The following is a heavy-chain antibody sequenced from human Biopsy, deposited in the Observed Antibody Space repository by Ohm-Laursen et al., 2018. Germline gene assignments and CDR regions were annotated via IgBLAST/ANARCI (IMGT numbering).Heavy chain of an antibody. J-gene: IGHJ6*02. CDR1: GFTFDDYA. V-gene: IGHV3-9*01. D-gene: IGHD1-1*01. Sequence: SLRLSCAAFGFTFDDYAMHWVRQAPGKGLEWVSGISWHSGSRGYADSVKGRFTISRDNAKKLLYLQMNSLKAEDTALYYCAKDVRVKVQLDGMDVWGQGTTVTASS. CDR3: AKDVRVKVQLDGMDV. CDR2: ISWHSGSR.